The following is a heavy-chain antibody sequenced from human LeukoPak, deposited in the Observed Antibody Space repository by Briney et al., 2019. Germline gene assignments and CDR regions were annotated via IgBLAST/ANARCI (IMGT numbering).Heavy chain of an antibody. Sequence: ASVKVSCKASAYTFTGYYMHWVRQAPGQGLEWMGWINPNSGGTNYAQKFQGWITMTRDTSISTAYMELSRLRSDDTAVYYCAREAVYPDAFDIWGQGTMVTVSS. D-gene: IGHD1-14*01. CDR3: AREAVYPDAFDI. CDR2: INPNSGGT. J-gene: IGHJ3*02. CDR1: AYTFTGYY. V-gene: IGHV1-2*04.